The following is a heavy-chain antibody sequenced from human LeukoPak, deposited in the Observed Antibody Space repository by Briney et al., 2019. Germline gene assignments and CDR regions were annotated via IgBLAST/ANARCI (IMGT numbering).Heavy chain of an antibody. V-gene: IGHV4-39*01. J-gene: IGHJ3*02. D-gene: IGHD3-3*01. CDR2: IYYSGST. CDR3: ARLDEYGGFWSEAFDI. CDR1: GGSISSSSYY. Sequence: PSETLSLTCTVSGGSISSSSYYWGWIRQPPGKGLEWIGSIYYSGSTYYNPSLKSRVTISVDTSKNQFSLKLSSVTAADTAVYYCARLDEYGGFWSEAFDIWGQGTMVTVSS.